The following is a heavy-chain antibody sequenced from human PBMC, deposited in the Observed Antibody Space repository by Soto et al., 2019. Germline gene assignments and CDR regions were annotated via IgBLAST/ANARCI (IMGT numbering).Heavy chain of an antibody. Sequence: QVQLVQSGAEVKKPGASVKVSCKASGYTFTSYAMHWVRQAPGQRLEWMGWINAGNGNTKYSQKFQGRVTITRDTSAGTAYMELSNLRSEDTAVYYCAREGGSSPSMCYASWGQGTLVTVSS. V-gene: IGHV1-3*01. CDR1: GYTFTSYA. D-gene: IGHD2-2*01. CDR2: INAGNGNT. J-gene: IGHJ5*02. CDR3: AREGGSSPSMCYAS.